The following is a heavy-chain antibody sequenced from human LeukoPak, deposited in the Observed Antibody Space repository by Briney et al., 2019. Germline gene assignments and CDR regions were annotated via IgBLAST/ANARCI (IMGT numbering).Heavy chain of an antibody. CDR2: IYTNGHT. CDR1: GFTFSSYA. V-gene: IGHV3-23*05. CDR3: AHLVWEYVGGLDV. D-gene: IGHD1-26*01. Sequence: GGSLRLSCAASGFTFSSYAMSWVRQAPGKGLEWVSGIYTNGHTRYADSVRGRFTISRDNSKNTLYLQMHSLRVDDTAVYYCAHLVWEYVGGLDVWGQGTTVTVSS. J-gene: IGHJ6*02.